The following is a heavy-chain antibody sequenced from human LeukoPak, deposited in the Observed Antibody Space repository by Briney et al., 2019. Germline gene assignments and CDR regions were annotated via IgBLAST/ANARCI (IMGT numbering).Heavy chain of an antibody. J-gene: IGHJ6*03. CDR2: IIPMFGTA. CDR1: GGIFSSYA. D-gene: IGHD6-6*01. CDR3: ARGADWQLLEYYYYYMDV. Sequence: SVNVSCKASGGIFSSYAISWVRQAPGQGLEWVGGIIPMFGTAKYAQKFQGRVTITADISTSTAYMEVRSLRSEDTAVYYCARGADWQLLEYYYYYMDVWGKGTTVTVSS. V-gene: IGHV1-69*06.